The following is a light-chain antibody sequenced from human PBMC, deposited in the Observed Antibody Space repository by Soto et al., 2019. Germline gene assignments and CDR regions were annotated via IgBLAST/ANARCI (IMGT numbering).Light chain of an antibody. J-gene: IGLJ2*01. CDR2: LNSDGSH. Sequence: QSVLTQSPSASASLGASVKLTCTLSSGHSNYAIAWHQQQSEKGPRYLTKLNSDGSHNKGDGIPDRFSGSSSGAERYLTISSLQSEDEADYYCQTWGSGIVAFGGGTKVTVL. CDR3: QTWGSGIVA. V-gene: IGLV4-69*01. CDR1: SGHSNYA.